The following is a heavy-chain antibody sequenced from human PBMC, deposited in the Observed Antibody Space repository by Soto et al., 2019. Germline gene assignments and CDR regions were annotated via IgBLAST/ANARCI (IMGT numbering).Heavy chain of an antibody. CDR3: ARASS. CDR2: IKPDGTEQ. CDR1: GFTFSTAW. Sequence: GGSLRLSCAASGFTFSTAWMSWVRQAPGKGLEWVASIKPDGTEQDYADSVRGRFTISRDNAHKSLYLAMNSLRAEDTAVYFSARASSWGQGTLVTVSS. V-gene: IGHV3-7*01. J-gene: IGHJ5*02.